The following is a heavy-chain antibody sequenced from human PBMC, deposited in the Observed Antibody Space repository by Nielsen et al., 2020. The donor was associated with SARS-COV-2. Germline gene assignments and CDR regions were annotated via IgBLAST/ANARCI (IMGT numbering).Heavy chain of an antibody. CDR1: GGSVNSGSYY. D-gene: IGHD3-16*01. CDR2: IYYTGSI. J-gene: IGHJ4*02. CDR3: AREDLGGVIEY. V-gene: IGHV4-61*01. Sequence: SETLSLTCTVSGGSVNSGSYYWSWIRQSPGNGLERIGYIYYTGSINYNPSLKSRVTISLDTSRNQFSLKLRSVTAADTAVYYCAREDLGGVIEYWGQGTLVTVSS.